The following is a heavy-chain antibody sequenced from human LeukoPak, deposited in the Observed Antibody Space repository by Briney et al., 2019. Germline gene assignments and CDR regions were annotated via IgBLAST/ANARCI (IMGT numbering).Heavy chain of an antibody. V-gene: IGHV4-61*01. D-gene: IGHD7-27*01. CDR2: IYYSGST. CDR3: ARNWDYYYYGMDV. J-gene: IGHJ6*02. CDR1: GVSVSSGSYY. Sequence: PSETLSLTCTVSGVSVSSGSYYWSWIRQPPGKGLEWIGYIYYSGSTNYNPSLKSRVTISVDTSKNQFSLKLSSVTAADTAVYYCARNWDYYYYGMDVWGQGTTVTVSS.